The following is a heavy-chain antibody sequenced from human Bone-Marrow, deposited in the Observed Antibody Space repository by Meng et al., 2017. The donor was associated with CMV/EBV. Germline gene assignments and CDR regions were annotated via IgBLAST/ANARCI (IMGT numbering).Heavy chain of an antibody. CDR3: ARFEWELLRFDY. Sequence: ASVKVSCKASGYTFASYYMHWVRQAPGQGLEWMGIINPSGGSTSYAQKFQGRVTMTRDTSTSTVYMELSSLRSEDTAVYYCARFEWELLRFDYWGQGTLVTVSS. J-gene: IGHJ4*02. D-gene: IGHD1-26*01. CDR1: GYTFASYY. CDR2: INPSGGST. V-gene: IGHV1-46*01.